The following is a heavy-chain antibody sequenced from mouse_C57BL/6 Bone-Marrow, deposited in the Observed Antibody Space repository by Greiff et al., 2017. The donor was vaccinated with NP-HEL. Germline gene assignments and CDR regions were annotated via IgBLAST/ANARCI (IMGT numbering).Heavy chain of an antibody. J-gene: IGHJ4*01. D-gene: IGHD1-1*01. CDR2: ISNGGGST. CDR3: ARRTVVATNAMDD. CDR1: GFTFSDYY. Sequence: DVMLVESGGGLVQPGGSLKLSCAASGFTFSDYYMYWVRQTPEKRLEWVAYISNGGGSTYYPDTVKGRFTISRDNAKNTLYLQMSRLKSEDTAMYYCARRTVVATNAMDDWGQGTSVTVSS. V-gene: IGHV5-12*01.